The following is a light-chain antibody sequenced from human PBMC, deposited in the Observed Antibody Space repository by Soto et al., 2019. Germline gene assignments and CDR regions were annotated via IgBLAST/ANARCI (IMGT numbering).Light chain of an antibody. CDR1: NIGSKS. V-gene: IGLV3-21*02. CDR3: QVWHSGVDWV. CDR2: DDN. Sequence: VLTQPPSVSVAPGQTARITCGGTNIGSKSVHWYQQKPGQAPVLVVYDDNDRPSGIPERFSGSDSGNTATLTISRVEAGDEADYYCQVWHSGVDWVFGGGTKLTVL. J-gene: IGLJ2*01.